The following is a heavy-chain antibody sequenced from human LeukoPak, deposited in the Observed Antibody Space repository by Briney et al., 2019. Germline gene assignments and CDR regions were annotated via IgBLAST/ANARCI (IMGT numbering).Heavy chain of an antibody. Sequence: QSGGSLRLSCAASGFTFSSYGMHWVRQAPGKGLEWVAVIWYDGSNKYYADSVKGRFTIYRDNSKNTLYLQMNSLRAEDTAVYYCARGVPYSGSYFGYYFDYWGRGTLVTVSS. CDR3: ARGVPYSGSYFGYYFDY. V-gene: IGHV3-33*01. CDR2: IWYDGSNK. D-gene: IGHD1-26*01. J-gene: IGHJ4*02. CDR1: GFTFSSYG.